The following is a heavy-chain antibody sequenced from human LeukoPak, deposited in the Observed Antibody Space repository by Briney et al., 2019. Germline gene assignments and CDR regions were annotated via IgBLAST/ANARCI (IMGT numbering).Heavy chain of an antibody. CDR3: VRENHGSFDY. V-gene: IGHV3-21*01. J-gene: IGHJ4*02. CDR1: GFSFSSYY. D-gene: IGHD1-14*01. Sequence: GGSLRLSCAASGFSFSSYYVNWVRQAPGKGLEWVSCISSSSTYIYYADSVRGRFAISRDNAKNSLYLQMNSLRAEDTAVYYCVRENHGSFDYWGQGSLVTVPS. CDR2: ISSSSTYI.